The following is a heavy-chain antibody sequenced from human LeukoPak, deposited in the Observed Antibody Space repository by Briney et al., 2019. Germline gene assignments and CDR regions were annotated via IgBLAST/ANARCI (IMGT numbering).Heavy chain of an antibody. CDR1: GYTFTNYY. Sequence: ASVTVSCKASGYTFTNYYMHWVRQAPGQGLEWMGLINPSSGTTSYAQKFQGRVTMTRDTSTSTVYMELSSLRSEDTAVYYCARDLNWFDPWGQGTLVTVSS. J-gene: IGHJ5*02. CDR2: INPSSGTT. V-gene: IGHV1-46*01. CDR3: ARDLNWFDP.